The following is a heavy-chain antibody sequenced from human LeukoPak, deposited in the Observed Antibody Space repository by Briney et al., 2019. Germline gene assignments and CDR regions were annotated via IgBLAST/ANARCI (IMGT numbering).Heavy chain of an antibody. J-gene: IGHJ3*02. CDR3: AKAVGSSGYFSRDAFDI. CDR2: ISGGGSGT. CDR1: GLTFSSYA. V-gene: IGHV3-23*01. Sequence: PGGSLRLSYAPSGLTFSSYAMSWVRQAPGKGVEWVAVISGGGSGTYYADSVRGRFTISRDNSKNTVYLQMNSLRAEDTAIYYCAKAVGSSGYFSRDAFDIWGQGTMVTVSS. D-gene: IGHD3-22*01.